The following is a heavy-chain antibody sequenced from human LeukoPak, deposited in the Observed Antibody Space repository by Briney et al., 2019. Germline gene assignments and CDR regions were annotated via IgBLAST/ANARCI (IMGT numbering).Heavy chain of an antibody. D-gene: IGHD3-3*01. J-gene: IGHJ4*02. Sequence: GGSLRLSCAASGFTFSSYWMHWVRQAPGKGLVWVSRINSDGSSTSYADSVKGRFTITRDNAKNTLYLQMNSVRAEDTAVYYCGRDFWSGYQGGYDYWGQGTLVTVSS. V-gene: IGHV3-74*01. CDR2: INSDGSST. CDR1: GFTFSSYW. CDR3: GRDFWSGYQGGYDY.